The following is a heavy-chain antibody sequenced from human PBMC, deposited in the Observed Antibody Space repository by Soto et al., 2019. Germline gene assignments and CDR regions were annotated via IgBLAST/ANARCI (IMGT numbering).Heavy chain of an antibody. V-gene: IGHV4-30-4*01. D-gene: IGHD3-10*01. CDR2: IYYSGST. CDR1: GGSISSGDYY. Sequence: SETLSLTCTVSGGSISSGDYYWSWIRQPPGKGLEWIGYIYYSGSTYYNPSLKSRVTISVDTSKNQFSLKLSSVTAADTAVYYCARVAGSTITMVRGVSHRGRNNWFDPWGQGTLVTVS. CDR3: ARVAGSTITMVRGVSHRGRNNWFDP. J-gene: IGHJ5*02.